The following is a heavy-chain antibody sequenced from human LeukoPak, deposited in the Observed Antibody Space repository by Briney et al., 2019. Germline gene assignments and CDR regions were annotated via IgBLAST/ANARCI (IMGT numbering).Heavy chain of an antibody. Sequence: GGSLRLSCAASGFTVSSNYMSWVRQAPGKGLEWVSVTYSGGSTYYADSVKGRFTISRDNSKNTLYLQMNRLRAEDTAVYYCVKTNPSYAFDFWGQGTLVTVSS. CDR2: TYSGGST. J-gene: IGHJ4*02. CDR1: GFTVSSNY. V-gene: IGHV3-53*01. CDR3: VKTNPSYAFDF. D-gene: IGHD1-14*01.